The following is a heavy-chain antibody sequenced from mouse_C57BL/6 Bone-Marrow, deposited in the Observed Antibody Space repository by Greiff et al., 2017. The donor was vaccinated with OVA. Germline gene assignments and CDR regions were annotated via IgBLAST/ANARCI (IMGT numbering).Heavy chain of an antibody. CDR2: IRNKANGYTT. D-gene: IGHD1-1*01. J-gene: IGHJ2*01. CDR1: VFTFTDYY. Sequence: EVHLVESGGGLVQPGGSLSLSCAASVFTFTDYYMSWVRQPPGKALEWLGFIRNKANGYTTEYSASVKGRFTISRDNSQSILYLQMNALRAEDSATYYCASSNYYGSSLDYWGQGTTLTVSS. V-gene: IGHV7-3*01. CDR3: ASSNYYGSSLDY.